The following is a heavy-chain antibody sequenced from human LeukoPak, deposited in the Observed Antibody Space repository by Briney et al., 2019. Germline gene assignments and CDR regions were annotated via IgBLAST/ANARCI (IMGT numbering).Heavy chain of an antibody. J-gene: IGHJ4*02. CDR2: IIPIFGTA. V-gene: IGHV1-69*13. CDR3: ARAGRGFSYGNMDS. Sequence: ASVKVSCKASGGTFSSYAISWVRQAPGQGLEWMGGIIPIFGTANYAQKFQGRVTITADESTSTAYMELSSLRAEDTAVYYCARAGRGFSYGNMDSWGQGTLVAVSS. CDR1: GGTFSSYA. D-gene: IGHD5-18*01.